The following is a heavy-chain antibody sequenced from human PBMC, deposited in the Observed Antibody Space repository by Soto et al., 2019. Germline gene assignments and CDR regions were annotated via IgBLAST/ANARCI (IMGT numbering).Heavy chain of an antibody. CDR2: VYHSGTT. J-gene: IGHJ3*01. Sequence: LSLTCAVSGGSISSAGFSWNWIRQPPGKGLEWVGYVYHSGTTSYNPSLKSRVTILLDRSKNQFSLTLNSVTAADTAVYYCARDWGYCSSSSCREPAFDVWGQGTVVTVSS. V-gene: IGHV4-30-2*01. CDR3: ARDWGYCSSSSCREPAFDV. CDR1: GGSISSAGFS. D-gene: IGHD2-2*01.